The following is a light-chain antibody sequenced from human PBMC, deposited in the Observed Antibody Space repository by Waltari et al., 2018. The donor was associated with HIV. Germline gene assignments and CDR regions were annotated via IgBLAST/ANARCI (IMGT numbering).Light chain of an antibody. CDR3: QSADSSGTYPVV. Sequence: SYELTQPPSVSVSPGQTARITCSGDALPKQYAYWYQQKPGQAPVLVIYKDSERPSGIPERFSGSTSGTTVTLTISGVQAEDEADYYCQSADSSGTYPVVFGGVTKLTVL. V-gene: IGLV3-25*03. CDR1: ALPKQY. CDR2: KDS. J-gene: IGLJ2*01.